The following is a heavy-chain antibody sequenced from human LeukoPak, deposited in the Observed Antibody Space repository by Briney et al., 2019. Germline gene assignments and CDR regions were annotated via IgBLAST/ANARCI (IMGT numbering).Heavy chain of an antibody. CDR3: ARGRDGSELDY. Sequence: SGTLSPTCGVSGDSISSGNYRNWVRQPPGKGLEWIGYIYHSGSTYYNPSLKSRVTISVDRSKNQFSLKLSSVTAADTAVYYCARGRDGSELDYWGQGTLVTVSS. V-gene: IGHV4-4*02. D-gene: IGHD3-10*01. CDR2: IYHSGST. J-gene: IGHJ4*02. CDR1: GDSISSGNY.